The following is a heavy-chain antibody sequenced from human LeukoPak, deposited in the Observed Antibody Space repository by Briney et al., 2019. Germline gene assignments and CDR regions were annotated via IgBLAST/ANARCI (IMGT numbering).Heavy chain of an antibody. V-gene: IGHV3-30-3*01. CDR2: MSYDGSNE. CDR3: ARGSPQIVLVSAAYWLFDS. D-gene: IGHD2-2*01. Sequence: PGRSLRLSCAASGFTFSNYAMHWVRQAPGKGLEWVAVMSYDGSNEYYTDSVKGRFTISRDNSESTLYLQMNSLRAEDTALYYCARGSPQIVLVSAAYWLFDSWGQGTLVTVSS. J-gene: IGHJ4*02. CDR1: GFTFSNYA.